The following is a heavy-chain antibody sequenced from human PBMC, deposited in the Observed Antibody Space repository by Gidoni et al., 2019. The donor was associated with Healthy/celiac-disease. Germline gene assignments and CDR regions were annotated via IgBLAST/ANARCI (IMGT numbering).Heavy chain of an antibody. V-gene: IGHV3-23*01. CDR1: GFHSSSYD. CDR2: ISGSGGSK. J-gene: IGHJ4*02. Sequence: EVQLLESGVGLVQPGGSLRLSCAASGFHSSSYDMSWVRQAPGKGLEWVSAISGSGGSKYYADAGKGRFTISRDNSKNTMYLQMKSLRAEDTAVDYCAKIPRLGAAETGFDYWGQGTLVTVSS. CDR3: AKIPRLGAAETGFDY. D-gene: IGHD6-13*01.